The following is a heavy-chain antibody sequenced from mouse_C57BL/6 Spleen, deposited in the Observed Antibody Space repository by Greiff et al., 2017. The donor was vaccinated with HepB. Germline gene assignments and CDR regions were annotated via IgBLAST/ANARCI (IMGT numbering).Heavy chain of an antibody. CDR2: IHPNSGST. V-gene: IGHV1-64*01. CDR3: AKGSIYYAMDY. J-gene: IGHJ4*01. CDR1: GYTFTSYW. Sequence: QVQLQQSGAELVKPGASVKLSCKASGYTFTSYWMHWVKQRPGQGLEWIGMIHPNSGSTNYNEKFKSKATLTVDKSSSTAYMQLSSLTSEDSAVYYCAKGSIYYAMDYWGQGTSVTVSS. D-gene: IGHD2-10*02.